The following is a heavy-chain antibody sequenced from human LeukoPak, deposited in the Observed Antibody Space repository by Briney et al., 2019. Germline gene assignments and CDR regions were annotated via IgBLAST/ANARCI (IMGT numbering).Heavy chain of an antibody. Sequence: SQTLSLTCAVSDGSISSGGYSWSWIRQPPGKGLEWIGYIYHSGSTYYNPSLKSRVTISVDRSKNQFSLKLSSVTAADTAVYYCARGRYDSSGYYGMDVWGQGTTVTVSS. CDR1: DGSISSGGYS. J-gene: IGHJ6*02. V-gene: IGHV4-30-2*01. D-gene: IGHD3-22*01. CDR3: ARGRYDSSGYYGMDV. CDR2: IYHSGST.